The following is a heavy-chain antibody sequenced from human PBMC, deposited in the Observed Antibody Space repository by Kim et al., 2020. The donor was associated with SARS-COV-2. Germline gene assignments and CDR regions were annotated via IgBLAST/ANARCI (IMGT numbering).Heavy chain of an antibody. CDR3: AGRLVGSISP. CDR1: GASISSGGYS. CDR2: IYYSGTT. Sequence: SETLSLTCTVSGASISSGGYSWDWIRQPPGKGLEWIVGIYYSGTTHYNPSLKSRVTMSMDTSKFSLHLSSVTATDTSVYFCAGRLVGSISPWGHGTLVTVSS. V-gene: IGHV4-39*01. D-gene: IGHD1-26*01. J-gene: IGHJ5*02.